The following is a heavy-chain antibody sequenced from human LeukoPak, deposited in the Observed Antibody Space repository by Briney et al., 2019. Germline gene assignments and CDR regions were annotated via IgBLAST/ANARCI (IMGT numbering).Heavy chain of an antibody. CDR2: IKQDGSEK. V-gene: IGHV3-7*03. D-gene: IGHD6-19*01. CDR1: GFTFSSYG. J-gene: IGHJ4*02. Sequence: GGSLRLSCAASGFTFSSYGMHRVRQAPGKGLEWVANIKQDGSEKYYVDSVKGRFTISRDNAKNSLYLQMNSLRAEDTAIYYCAKDHLPGIVVADRDYWGQGTLVTVSS. CDR3: AKDHLPGIVVADRDY.